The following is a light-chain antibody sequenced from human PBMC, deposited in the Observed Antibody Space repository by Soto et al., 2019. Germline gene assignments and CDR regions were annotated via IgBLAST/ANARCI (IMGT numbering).Light chain of an antibody. Sequence: EIVLTQSPGTLSLSPGERATLSCRASQSVSSSYLAWYQQKPGQAPRLLIYDASTRATGIPARFSGSGSGTDFTLTITSLEPEDFAVYYCQQRSNWPPTFGQGTKVDIK. CDR2: DAS. CDR3: QQRSNWPPT. V-gene: IGKV3D-20*02. J-gene: IGKJ1*01. CDR1: QSVSSSY.